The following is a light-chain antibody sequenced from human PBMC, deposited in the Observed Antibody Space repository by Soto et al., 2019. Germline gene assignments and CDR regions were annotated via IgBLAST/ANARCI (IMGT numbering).Light chain of an antibody. Sequence: DIQMTQSPSTLSASVGDRVTITCRASQSISVWLAWYQQKPGKAPNLLIYQASSLEGGVPSRFSGSGSGTEFSLTISSLQPDDLATYYCQHYYTYPPTFGPGTNVDIK. CDR3: QHYYTYPPT. J-gene: IGKJ3*01. CDR2: QAS. CDR1: QSISVW. V-gene: IGKV1-5*03.